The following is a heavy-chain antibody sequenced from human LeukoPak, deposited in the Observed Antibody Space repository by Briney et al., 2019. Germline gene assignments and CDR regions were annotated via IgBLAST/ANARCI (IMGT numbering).Heavy chain of an antibody. J-gene: IGHJ4*02. D-gene: IGHD2-8*01. Sequence: PGGSLRLSCADSGFTCSSYAMRWVRQAPGKGLEWVSAISGSGGSTYYADSVKGRFTISRDNSKNTLYLQMNSLRAEDTAVYYCAKDARNRLLYHGGYFDYWGQGTLVTVSS. CDR3: AKDARNRLLYHGGYFDY. CDR1: GFTCSSYA. CDR2: ISGSGGST. V-gene: IGHV3-23*01.